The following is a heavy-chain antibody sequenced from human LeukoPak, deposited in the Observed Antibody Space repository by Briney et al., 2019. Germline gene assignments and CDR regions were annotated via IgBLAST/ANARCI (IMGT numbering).Heavy chain of an antibody. CDR3: ARGTYEMIVGY. J-gene: IGHJ4*02. CDR2: IYYSGST. D-gene: IGHD1-7*01. Sequence: SETLSLTCTVSGGPISSSSYYWGWIRQPPGKGLEWIGSIYYSGSTYYNPSLKSRVTISVDTSKNQFSLKLSSVTAADTAVYYCARGTYEMIVGYWGQGTLVTVSS. V-gene: IGHV4-39*07. CDR1: GGPISSSSYY.